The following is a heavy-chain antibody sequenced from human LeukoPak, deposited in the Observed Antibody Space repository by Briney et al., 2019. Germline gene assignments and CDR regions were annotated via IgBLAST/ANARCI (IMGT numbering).Heavy chain of an antibody. Sequence: APVKVSCKSSVYTFTAYYIHWVRQAPGQGLEWMGWINPNTGDTKYAQNFQGRVTMTRDTSIITAYMELSGLRSDDTAVYYCARSQVLDYWGQGALVTVS. J-gene: IGHJ4*02. V-gene: IGHV1-2*02. CDR3: ARSQVLDY. CDR2: INPNTGDT. CDR1: VYTFTAYY.